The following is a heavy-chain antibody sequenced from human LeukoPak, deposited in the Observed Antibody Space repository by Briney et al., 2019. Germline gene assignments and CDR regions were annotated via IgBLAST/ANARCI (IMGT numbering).Heavy chain of an antibody. V-gene: IGHV3-23*01. D-gene: IGHD3-9*01. Sequence: GGSLRLSCAASGFAFNNFAMSWVRQAPGKGLEWVSAISTSGDTTWYADSVKGRFTISRDNSWNTQYLHMNSLRAEDTAVYYCAKNPDYDVLTGTSFDCWGQGALVTVSS. CDR3: AKNPDYDVLTGTSFDC. CDR2: ISTSGDTT. J-gene: IGHJ4*02. CDR1: GFAFNNFA.